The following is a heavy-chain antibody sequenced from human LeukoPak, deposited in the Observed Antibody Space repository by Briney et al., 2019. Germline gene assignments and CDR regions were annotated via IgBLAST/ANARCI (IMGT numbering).Heavy chain of an antibody. J-gene: IGHJ4*02. D-gene: IGHD2-2*01. CDR3: ARGGNGDCSSTSCQPHFDY. CDR1: GFTFSNYG. Sequence: DPGGSLRLSCAASGFTFSNYGMHWVRQAPGKGLEWVAFIRYDGSNKYYADSVKGRFTISRDNSKNTLYLQMNSLRAEDTAVYYCARGGNGDCSSTSCQPHFDYWGQGTLVTVSS. V-gene: IGHV3-30*02. CDR2: IRYDGSNK.